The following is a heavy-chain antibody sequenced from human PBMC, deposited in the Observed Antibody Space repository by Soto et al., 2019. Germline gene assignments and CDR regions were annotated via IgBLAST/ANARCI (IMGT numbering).Heavy chain of an antibody. CDR1: GFTFSSYS. V-gene: IGHV3-21*01. D-gene: IGHD4-17*01. J-gene: IGHJ4*02. Sequence: EVQLVESGGGLVKPGGSLRLSCAASGFTFSSYSMNWVRQAPGKGLEWVSSISSSSSYIYYADSVKGRFTISRDNAKNSLYLQMNSLRVEDTAVYSCARDLSDYGDLFDYCGQGTLVTVSS. CDR2: ISSSSSYI. CDR3: ARDLSDYGDLFDY.